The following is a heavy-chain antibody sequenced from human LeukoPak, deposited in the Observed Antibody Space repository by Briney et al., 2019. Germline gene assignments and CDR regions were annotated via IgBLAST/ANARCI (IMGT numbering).Heavy chain of an antibody. CDR3: ATGRRPYYYYYYMDV. CDR1: GYTFTGYY. CDR2: INPNSGGT. V-gene: IGHV1-2*06. J-gene: IGHJ6*03. Sequence: ASVKVSCKASGYTFTGYYMHWVRQAPGQGLEWMGRINPNSGGTNYAQKFQGRVTMTRDTSISTAYMELSSLRSEDTAVYYCATGRRPYYYYYYMDVWGKGTTVTVSS.